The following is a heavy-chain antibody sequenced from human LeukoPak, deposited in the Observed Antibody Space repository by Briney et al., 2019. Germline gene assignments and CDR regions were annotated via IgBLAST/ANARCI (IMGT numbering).Heavy chain of an antibody. CDR1: GGSFSGYY. CDR3: ARGCSGGSCQGRSYYYYYYYMDV. Sequence: SETLSLTCAVYGGSFSGYYWSWIRQPPGKGLEWIGTLYYSGKTYYNPSLKSRVTISIDTSKNQFSLKLTSATAADTAVYYCARGCSGGSCQGRSYYYYYYYMDVWGKGTTVTVSS. J-gene: IGHJ6*03. D-gene: IGHD2-15*01. V-gene: IGHV4-34*01. CDR2: LYYSGKT.